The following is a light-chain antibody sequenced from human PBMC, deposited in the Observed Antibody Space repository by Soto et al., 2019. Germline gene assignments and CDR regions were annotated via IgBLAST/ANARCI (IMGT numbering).Light chain of an antibody. J-gene: IGKJ4*01. V-gene: IGKV3-11*01. CDR1: QSVSSY. CDR3: QQRSNWPPLT. Sequence: EIVLTQSPATLYLSPGERDTLSCRASQSVSSYLAWYQQKPGQAPRLLIYNASNRATGIPARFSGSVSGTDFTLTISSLEPEDFAVYYCQQRSNWPPLTFGGGTKVEIK. CDR2: NAS.